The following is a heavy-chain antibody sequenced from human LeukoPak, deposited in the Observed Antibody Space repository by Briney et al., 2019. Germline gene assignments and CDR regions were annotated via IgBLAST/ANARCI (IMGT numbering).Heavy chain of an antibody. CDR2: INHSGST. J-gene: IGHJ4*02. CDR3: ARGSLITIFGVVTPPHYYFDY. CDR1: GGSFSGYY. Sequence: SETLSLTCAVYGGSFSGYYWSWIRQPPGKGLEWTGEINHSGSTNYNPSLKSRVTISVDTSKNQFSLKLSSVTAADTAVYYCARGSLITIFGVVTPPHYYFDYWGQGTLVTVSS. V-gene: IGHV4-34*01. D-gene: IGHD3-3*01.